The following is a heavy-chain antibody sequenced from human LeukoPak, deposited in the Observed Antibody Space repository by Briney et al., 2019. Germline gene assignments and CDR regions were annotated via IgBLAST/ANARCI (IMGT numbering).Heavy chain of an antibody. Sequence: SETLSLTCSVSGGSISTYYWSWLRQPPGKGLEWIGYIYYSGSTNYNPSLKSRVTISVDTSKNQFSLKLTSVTAADTAVYYCARAQLNLLVDFGMDVWGQGTTVTVSS. CDR2: IYYSGST. V-gene: IGHV4-59*01. CDR1: GGSISTYY. J-gene: IGHJ6*02. D-gene: IGHD1-1*01. CDR3: ARAQLNLLVDFGMDV.